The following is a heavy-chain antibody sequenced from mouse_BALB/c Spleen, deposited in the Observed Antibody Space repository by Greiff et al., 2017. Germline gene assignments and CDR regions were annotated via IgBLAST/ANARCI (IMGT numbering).Heavy chain of an antibody. Sequence: VKLMESGPGLVQPSQSLSITCTVSGFSLTSYGVHWVRQSPGKGLEWLGVIWSGGSTDYNAAFISRLSISKDNSKSQVFFKMNILQANDTAIYYCARNSYGKNWYFDVWGAGTTVTVSS. CDR3: ARNSYGKNWYFDV. CDR2: IWSGGST. V-gene: IGHV2-2*02. D-gene: IGHD2-1*01. J-gene: IGHJ1*01. CDR1: GFSLTSYG.